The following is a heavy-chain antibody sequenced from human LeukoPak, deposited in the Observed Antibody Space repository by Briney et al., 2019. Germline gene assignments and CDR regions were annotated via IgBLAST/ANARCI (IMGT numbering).Heavy chain of an antibody. D-gene: IGHD6-6*01. J-gene: IGHJ5*02. V-gene: IGHV3-30*04. CDR3: ARERVVGSSSSSFDP. Sequence: GSLGLSCAASGFTFSSYAMHWVRQAPGKGLEWVAVISYDGSNKYYADSVKGRFTISRDNSKNTLYLQMNSLRAEDTAVYYCARERVVGSSSSSFDPWGQGTLVTVSS. CDR1: GFTFSSYA. CDR2: ISYDGSNK.